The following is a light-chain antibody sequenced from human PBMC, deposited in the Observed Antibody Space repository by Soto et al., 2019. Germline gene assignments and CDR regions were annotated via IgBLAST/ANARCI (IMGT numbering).Light chain of an antibody. J-gene: IGKJ1*01. CDR3: QQYNSYSRT. Sequence: DIQMTQSPSTLSASVGDKVTITCRASQSISSWLAWYQQKPGKAPKLLIFDASSLESGVPPRFSGSGSGTEFTLTISSLQPDDFAMYYCQQYNSYSRTFGQGTKVEIK. CDR2: DAS. V-gene: IGKV1-5*01. CDR1: QSISSW.